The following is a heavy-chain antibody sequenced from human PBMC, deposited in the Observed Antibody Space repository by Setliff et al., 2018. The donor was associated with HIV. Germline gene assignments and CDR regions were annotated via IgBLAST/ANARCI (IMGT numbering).Heavy chain of an antibody. Sequence: SVKVSCKASGGTFSYYAISWVRQAPGQGLEWMGGIIPMFGTTNYAQKFQGRVTMTRDTSISTAYMELSSLRSDDTAVYYCARGAWYSSGWYSSRYMDVWGKGATVTVSS. V-gene: IGHV1-69*05. J-gene: IGHJ6*03. CDR2: IIPMFGTT. CDR1: GGTFSYYA. D-gene: IGHD6-19*01. CDR3: ARGAWYSSGWYSSRYMDV.